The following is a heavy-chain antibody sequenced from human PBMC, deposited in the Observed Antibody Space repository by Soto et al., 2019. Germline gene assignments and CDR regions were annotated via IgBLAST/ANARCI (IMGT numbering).Heavy chain of an antibody. J-gene: IGHJ5*02. V-gene: IGHV2-5*02. Sequence: QITLKESGPTLVKPTQTLTLTCTFSGFSLSTSGVGVGWIRQPPGKALECLALIYWDDDKRYSPSLKCKLTLTKDPSKNPVVLTMTNMDPVDTATYYCAHIPNYYQYTWFDPWGQGTLVTVSS. D-gene: IGHD3-10*01. CDR1: GFSLSTSGVG. CDR3: AHIPNYYQYTWFDP. CDR2: IYWDDDK.